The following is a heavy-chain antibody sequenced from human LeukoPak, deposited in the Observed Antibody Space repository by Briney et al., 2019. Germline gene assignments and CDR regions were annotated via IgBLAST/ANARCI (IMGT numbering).Heavy chain of an antibody. Sequence: SVKVSCKASGFTFTSSAVQWVRQARGQRLEWIGWIVVGSGNTNYAQEFQERVTITRDMSTSTAYMELSSLRSEDTAVYYRAAEVDYYDSSGYYSPWYTPERWGQGTLVTVSS. D-gene: IGHD3-22*01. CDR1: GFTFTSSA. J-gene: IGHJ4*02. CDR2: IVVGSGNT. V-gene: IGHV1-58*01. CDR3: AAEVDYYDSSGYYSPWYTPER.